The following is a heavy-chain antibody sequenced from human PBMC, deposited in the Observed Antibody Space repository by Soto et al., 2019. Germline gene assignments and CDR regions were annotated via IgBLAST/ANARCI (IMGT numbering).Heavy chain of an antibody. J-gene: IGHJ4*02. Sequence: ASVKVSCKASGYTFTSYGISWVRQAPGQGLEWMGWISAYNGNTNYAQKLQGRVTMTTDTSTSTAYMELRSLRSDDTAVYYCARVEDIAVAGLSFDYWGQGTLVTVSS. CDR1: GYTFTSYG. CDR2: ISAYNGNT. D-gene: IGHD6-19*01. CDR3: ARVEDIAVAGLSFDY. V-gene: IGHV1-18*01.